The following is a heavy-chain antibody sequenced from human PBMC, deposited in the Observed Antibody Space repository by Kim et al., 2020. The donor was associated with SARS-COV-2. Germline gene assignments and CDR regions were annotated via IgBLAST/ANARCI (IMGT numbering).Heavy chain of an antibody. V-gene: IGHV3-7*04. J-gene: IGHJ4*02. D-gene: IGHD3-16*01. CDR3: ARDMRGFDY. CDR2: GK. Sequence: GKYDVDSVKGRFTIPRDNVENSLYMQMDRLRAEDTAVYFCARDMRGFDYWGQGILVTVSS.